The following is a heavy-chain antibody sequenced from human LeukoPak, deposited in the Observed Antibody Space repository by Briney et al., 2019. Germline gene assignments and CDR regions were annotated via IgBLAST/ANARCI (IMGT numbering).Heavy chain of an antibody. V-gene: IGHV3-30*02. CDR3: ARGVRYCSSTSCSNPLDY. Sequence: GGSLRLSCAASGFNFSSYGMHWVRQAPGKGLEWVAFIRYDGSNKYYADSVKGRFTISRDNSKNSLYLQMNSLRAEDTAVYYCARGVRYCSSTSCSNPLDYWGQGTLVTVSS. J-gene: IGHJ4*02. CDR1: GFNFSSYG. CDR2: IRYDGSNK. D-gene: IGHD2-2*01.